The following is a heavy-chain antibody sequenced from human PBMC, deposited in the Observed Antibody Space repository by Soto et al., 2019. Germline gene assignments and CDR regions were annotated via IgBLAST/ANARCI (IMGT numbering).Heavy chain of an antibody. J-gene: IGHJ4*02. Sequence: QVQLVQSGAEVRKPGASVKVSCKGSGYTFSSYDINWVRQASGQGLEWMGWVNAQSGNTGYAQKFKGKVTMPRDFFIDTAYMALSSLTSEDTAVYYCATRARVGRQLWFPFDYWAQGTLVTVSS. CDR1: GYTFSSYD. CDR2: VNAQSGNT. V-gene: IGHV1-8*01. CDR3: ATRARVGRQLWFPFDY. D-gene: IGHD5-18*01.